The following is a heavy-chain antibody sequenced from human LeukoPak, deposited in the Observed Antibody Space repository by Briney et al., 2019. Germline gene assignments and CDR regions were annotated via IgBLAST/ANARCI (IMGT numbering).Heavy chain of an antibody. D-gene: IGHD1-26*01. Sequence: GGSLRLSCAASGFTFNSYAMSWVRQAPRKGLEWVSAISDSGANTYYAVSVRGRFTLPRDNLNSLRAEDTAIYYCAKDAGRSDVDYFDYWGQGTLVTVSS. CDR2: ISDSGANT. CDR3: AKDAGRSDVDYFDY. J-gene: IGHJ4*02. CDR1: GFTFNSYA. V-gene: IGHV3-23*01.